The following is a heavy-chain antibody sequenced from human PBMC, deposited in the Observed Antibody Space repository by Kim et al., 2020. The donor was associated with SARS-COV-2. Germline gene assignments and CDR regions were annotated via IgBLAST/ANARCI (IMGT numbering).Heavy chain of an antibody. Sequence: SETLSLTCTVSGGSISSYYWSWIRQPPGKGLEWIGYIYYSGSTNYNPSLKSRVTISVDTSKNQFSLKLSSVTAADTAVYYCARDRGAIDTIGFYGFGELIPYYFDYWGQGTLVTVSS. CDR3: ARDRGAIDTIGFYGFGELIPYYFDY. CDR1: GGSISSYY. CDR2: IYYSGST. D-gene: IGHD3-10*01. J-gene: IGHJ4*02. V-gene: IGHV4-59*13.